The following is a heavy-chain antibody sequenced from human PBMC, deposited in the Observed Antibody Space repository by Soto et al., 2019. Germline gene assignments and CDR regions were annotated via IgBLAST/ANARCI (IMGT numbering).Heavy chain of an antibody. V-gene: IGHV3-23*01. Sequence: EVQLLESGGGLVQPGGSLRLSCAASGFTLGTYVMTWVRQDPGKGLEWVSAISGSGGSTNYADPVKGRFTISRDNTKNTLYLQMNSLRVEDTAVYYCAKDRKGSYCSGGTCYSFDYWGQGTLVTVPS. CDR3: AKDRKGSYCSGGTCYSFDY. D-gene: IGHD2-15*01. CDR2: ISGSGGST. CDR1: GFTLGTYV. J-gene: IGHJ4*02.